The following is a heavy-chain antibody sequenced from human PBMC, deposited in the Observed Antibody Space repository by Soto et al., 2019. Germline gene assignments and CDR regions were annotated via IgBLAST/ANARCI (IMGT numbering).Heavy chain of an antibody. D-gene: IGHD2-2*01. Sequence: SVTVSCKASVGTFNSYAISRVRPAPGQGLEWMGGIIPISETTNYAQKFQGRVTSTADESKSKAYMELSSLRSEDTAVYYCARSQGSSTSLEIYYYYYYGMDVWGQGTTVTVSS. CDR2: IIPISETT. J-gene: IGHJ6*02. CDR3: ARSQGSSTSLEIYYYYYYGMDV. V-gene: IGHV1-69*13. CDR1: VGTFNSYA.